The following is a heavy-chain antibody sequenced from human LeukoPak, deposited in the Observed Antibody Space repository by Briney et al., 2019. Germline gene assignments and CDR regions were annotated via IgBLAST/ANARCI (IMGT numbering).Heavy chain of an antibody. V-gene: IGHV3-74*01. D-gene: IGHD3-22*01. CDR1: GFTFSSYW. J-gene: IGHJ4*02. Sequence: GGSLRLSCAASGFTFSSYWMHWVRQAPGKGLVWVSRINTDGSSTSYADSVKGRFTISRDNAKNTLYLQMNSLRAEDTAVYYCARDTTTMIAEYWGQGTLVTVSS. CDR2: INTDGSST. CDR3: ARDTTTMIAEY.